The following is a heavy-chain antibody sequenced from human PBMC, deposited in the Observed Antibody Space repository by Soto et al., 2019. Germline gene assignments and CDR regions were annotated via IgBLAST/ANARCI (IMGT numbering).Heavy chain of an antibody. CDR2: IYYSGST. CDR3: AREDGYNSHFQH. Sequence: PSETLSLTCTVSGGSVSSGSYYWSWIRQPPGKGLEWIGYIYYSGSTNYNPSLKSRVTISVDTSKNQFSLKLSSVTAADTAVYYCAREDGYNSHFQHWGQGTLVTVSS. V-gene: IGHV4-61*01. CDR1: GGSVSSGSYY. D-gene: IGHD5-12*01. J-gene: IGHJ1*01.